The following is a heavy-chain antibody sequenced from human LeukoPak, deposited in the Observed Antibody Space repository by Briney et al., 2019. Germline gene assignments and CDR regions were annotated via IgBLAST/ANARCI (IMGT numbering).Heavy chain of an antibody. CDR3: ARARGTAMGGAFDI. D-gene: IGHD5-18*01. CDR2: ISSSSSTI. Sequence: GGSLRLSCATSGFTFSSYSMNWVRQAPGKGLEWVSYISSSSSTIYYADSVKGRFTISRDKAKNSRYLQMNSLRAEDTAVYYCARARGTAMGGAFDIWGQGTMVTVSS. J-gene: IGHJ3*02. V-gene: IGHV3-48*01. CDR1: GFTFSSYS.